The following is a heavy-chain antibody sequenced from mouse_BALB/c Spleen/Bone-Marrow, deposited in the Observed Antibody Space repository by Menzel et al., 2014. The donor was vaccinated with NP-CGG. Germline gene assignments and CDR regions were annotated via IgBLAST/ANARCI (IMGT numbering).Heavy chain of an antibody. J-gene: IGHJ4*01. D-gene: IGHD1-1*01. CDR3: AGTTTVDY. CDR1: GFTFSGYA. CDR2: ISSGGTT. Sequence: DVQLVESGGGLVKPGGSLKLSCAASGFTFSGYAMSWVRQTPEKRLEWVASISSGGTTYYPDSVKGRFTISRDNARNILYLQMSSLRSEDTAMYYCAGTTTVDYWGQGTSVTVSS. V-gene: IGHV5-6-5*01.